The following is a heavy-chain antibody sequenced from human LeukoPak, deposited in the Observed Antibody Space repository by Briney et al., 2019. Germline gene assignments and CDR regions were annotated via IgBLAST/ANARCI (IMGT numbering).Heavy chain of an antibody. V-gene: IGHV4-39*01. CDR2: IYYSGST. J-gene: IGHJ4*02. D-gene: IGHD6-13*01. Sequence: PSETLSLTCTVSGGSISSSIYYWGWIRQPPEKGLEWIGSIYYSGSTYYNPSLKSRVTISVDTSKNQFSLKLSSVTAADTAVYYCARNPGIAAAGIDYWGQGTLVTVSS. CDR1: GGSISSSIYY. CDR3: ARNPGIAAAGIDY.